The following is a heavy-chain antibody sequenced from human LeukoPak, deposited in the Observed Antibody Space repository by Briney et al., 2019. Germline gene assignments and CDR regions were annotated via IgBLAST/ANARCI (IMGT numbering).Heavy chain of an antibody. CDR2: IIPMINTP. J-gene: IGHJ4*02. CDR1: GGTFRSFA. Sequence: SVKVSCKASGGTFRSFAINWVRQAPGKGLEWMGGIIPMINTPEYAQRFQGRVSITADESTSTGYMEVSSLRSEDTAVYYCAIFQGTYGDNDNDFWGQGTLVTVSS. CDR3: AIFQGTYGDNDNDF. V-gene: IGHV1-69*13. D-gene: IGHD4-17*01.